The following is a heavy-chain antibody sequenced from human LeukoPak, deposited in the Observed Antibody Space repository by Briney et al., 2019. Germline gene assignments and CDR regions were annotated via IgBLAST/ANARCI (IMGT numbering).Heavy chain of an antibody. V-gene: IGHV4-59*01. CDR3: ARGGSSWYGAYYFDY. Sequence: SETLSLTCTVSGGSISSYYWSWIRQPPGKGLEWIRYIYYSGSTNYNPSLKSRVTISVDTSKNQFSLKLSSVTAADTAVYYCARGGSSWYGAYYFDYWGQGTLVTVSS. CDR1: GGSISSYY. D-gene: IGHD6-13*01. CDR2: IYYSGST. J-gene: IGHJ4*02.